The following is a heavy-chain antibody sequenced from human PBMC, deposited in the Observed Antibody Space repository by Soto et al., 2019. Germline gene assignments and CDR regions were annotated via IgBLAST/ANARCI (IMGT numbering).Heavy chain of an antibody. J-gene: IGHJ2*01. Sequence: QVQLVESGGGVVQPGRSLRLSCAASGFTFSSYAMHWVRQAPGKGLEWVAVISYDGSNKYYADSVKGRFTISRDNSKNTLYLQMNSLRAEDTAVYYCARDLDRDYSSSLNWYFDLWGRGTLVTVSS. D-gene: IGHD6-6*01. CDR2: ISYDGSNK. CDR3: ARDLDRDYSSSLNWYFDL. V-gene: IGHV3-30-3*01. CDR1: GFTFSSYA.